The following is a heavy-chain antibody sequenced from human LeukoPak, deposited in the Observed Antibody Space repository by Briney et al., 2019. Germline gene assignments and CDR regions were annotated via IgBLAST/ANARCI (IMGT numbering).Heavy chain of an antibody. V-gene: IGHV4-31*03. CDR2: IYYSGST. J-gene: IGHJ6*02. CDR1: GGSISSGGYY. D-gene: IGHD3-3*01. Sequence: PSETLSLTCTVSGGSISSGGYYWSWIRQHPGKGLEWIGYIYYSGSTYYNPSLKSRVTISVDTSKNQFSLKLSSVTAADTAVYYCARAQRHYDFWSGYGYPDYYYGMDVWGQGTTVTVSS. CDR3: ARAQRHYDFWSGYGYPDYYYGMDV.